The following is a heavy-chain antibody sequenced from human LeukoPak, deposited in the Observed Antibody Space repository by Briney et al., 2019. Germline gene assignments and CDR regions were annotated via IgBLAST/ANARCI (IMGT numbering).Heavy chain of an antibody. J-gene: IGHJ4*02. D-gene: IGHD6-19*01. CDR2: ISSDGSNK. Sequence: GGSLRLSCAASGFTFSTYGMHWVRQAPGKGLEWVAVISSDGSNKYYADSVKGRFTISRDNSKNTPYLQMNSLRPEDTAVYYCAKPYSSAPRRSDFDYWGQGTLVTVSS. CDR1: GFTFSTYG. V-gene: IGHV3-30*18. CDR3: AKPYSSAPRRSDFDY.